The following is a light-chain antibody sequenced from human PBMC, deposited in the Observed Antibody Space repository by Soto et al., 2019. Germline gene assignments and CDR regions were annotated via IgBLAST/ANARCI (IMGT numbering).Light chain of an antibody. CDR3: MQALQTPLYT. CDR2: LGS. V-gene: IGKV2-28*01. Sequence: DIVMTQSPLSLPVTPGEPASISCRSSQSLLHDNGYNYLDWYLQKPGQSPQLLIYLGSNRASGVPDRFSGSGSGTDFTLKISRVEAEDVGLYYCMQALQTPLYTFGQGTKLEI. J-gene: IGKJ2*01. CDR1: QSLLHDNGYNY.